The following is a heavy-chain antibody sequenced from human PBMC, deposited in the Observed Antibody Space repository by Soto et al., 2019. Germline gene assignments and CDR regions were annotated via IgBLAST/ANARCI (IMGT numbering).Heavy chain of an antibody. J-gene: IGHJ6*02. CDR3: ARQDAVPKLQHGMGV. D-gene: IGHD6-13*01. V-gene: IGHV4-59*01. Sequence: SETLSLTCTVSSGSITGYYWSWMRQPPGGGLEWIGYIYSAGNTLYTPSLQSRVTISVDTSKNQFSLNLRSVTAADTAVYYCARQDAVPKLQHGMGVWGQGTTVTVSS. CDR1: SGSITGYY. CDR2: IYSAGNT.